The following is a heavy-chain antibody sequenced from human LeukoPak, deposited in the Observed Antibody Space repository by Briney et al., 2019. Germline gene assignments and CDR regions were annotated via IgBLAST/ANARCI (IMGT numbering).Heavy chain of an antibody. V-gene: IGHV3-23*01. CDR3: AKYPRKVGPLDY. CDR2: ISGSGGST. Sequence: GASLRLSCAASGFTFSSYAMSWVRQAPGKGLEWVSLISGSGGSTYYADSVRGRFTISRDNSKNTLYLKMNSLRAEATAVYYCAKYPRKVGPLDYWGQGTLVTVSS. J-gene: IGHJ4*02. D-gene: IGHD1-26*01. CDR1: GFTFSSYA.